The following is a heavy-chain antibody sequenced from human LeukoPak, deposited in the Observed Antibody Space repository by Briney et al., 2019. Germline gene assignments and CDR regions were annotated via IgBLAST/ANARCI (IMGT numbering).Heavy chain of an antibody. V-gene: IGHV1-2*02. J-gene: IGHJ4*02. CDR1: GYTFIGYY. D-gene: IGHD3-16*01. CDR2: INPNSGGT. Sequence: ASVKVSCKASGYTFIGYYMHWVRQAPGQGLEWMGWINPNSGGTNYAQKFQGRVTMTRNTSISTAYMELSSLRSEDTAVYYCARGSWGVNDYWGQGTLVTVSS. CDR3: ARGSWGVNDY.